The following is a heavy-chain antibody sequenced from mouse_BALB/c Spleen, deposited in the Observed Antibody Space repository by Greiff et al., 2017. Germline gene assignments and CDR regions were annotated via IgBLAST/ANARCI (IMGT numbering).Heavy chain of an antibody. CDR2: ISTYYGDA. CDR1: GYTFTDYA. J-gene: IGHJ4*01. Sequence: QVQLQQSGAELVRPGVSVKISCKGSGYTFTDYAMHWVKQSHAKSLEWIGVISTYYGDASYNQKFKGKATMTVDKSSSTAYMELARLTSEDSAIYYCSITTATGNAMDYWGQGTSVTVSS. CDR3: SITTATGNAMDY. D-gene: IGHD1-2*01. V-gene: IGHV1S137*01.